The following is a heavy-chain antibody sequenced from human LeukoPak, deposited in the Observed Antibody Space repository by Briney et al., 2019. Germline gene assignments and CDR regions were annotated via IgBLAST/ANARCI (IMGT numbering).Heavy chain of an antibody. CDR2: IYYSGST. CDR3: ARDGPRWLQLGTLGY. D-gene: IGHD5-24*01. Sequence: SETLSLTCTVPGGSISSSSYYWGWIRQPPGKGLEWIGSIYYSGSTYYNPSLKSRVTISVDTSKNQFSLKLSSVTAADTAVYYCARDGPRWLQLGTLGYWGQGTLVTVSS. V-gene: IGHV4-39*07. CDR1: GGSISSSSYY. J-gene: IGHJ4*02.